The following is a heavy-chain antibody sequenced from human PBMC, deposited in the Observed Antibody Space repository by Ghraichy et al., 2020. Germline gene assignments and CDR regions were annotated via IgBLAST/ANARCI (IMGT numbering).Heavy chain of an antibody. Sequence: ETLSLTCTVYGGSFSGYYWSWIRQPPGKGLEWIGEINHRGSTNYNPSLKSRVTISIDTSKKQFSLKLNSVTAADTAVYYCVTSHPTTTSAFDIWGQGTMVTVSS. CDR3: VTSHPTTTSAFDI. D-gene: IGHD4-17*01. CDR2: INHRGST. J-gene: IGHJ3*02. V-gene: IGHV4-34*01. CDR1: GGSFSGYY.